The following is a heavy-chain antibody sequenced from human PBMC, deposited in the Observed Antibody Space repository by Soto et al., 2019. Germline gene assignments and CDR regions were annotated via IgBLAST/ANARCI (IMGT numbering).Heavy chain of an antibody. CDR2: ISSKGGST. Sequence: EVQLVESGGGLVQPGGSLRLSRAASGFTFSSYAMHWVRQAPGKGLEYVSAISSKGGSTYYANSVKGRFTISRDNSKNTLYLQMGSLRAEDMAVYYCARGRYRYSSSWNHADYWYFDLWGRGTLVTVSS. J-gene: IGHJ2*01. CDR3: ARGRYRYSSSWNHADYWYFDL. CDR1: GFTFSSYA. D-gene: IGHD6-13*01. V-gene: IGHV3-64*01.